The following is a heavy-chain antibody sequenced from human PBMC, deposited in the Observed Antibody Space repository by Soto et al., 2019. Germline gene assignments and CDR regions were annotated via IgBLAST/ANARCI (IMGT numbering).Heavy chain of an antibody. CDR1: GGTFSSYA. D-gene: IGHD5-18*01. CDR3: ARVGGTGGYTYGLDY. J-gene: IGHJ4*02. CDR2: IIPVFGTG. V-gene: IGHV1-69*06. Sequence: QVQLVQSGAEVKKPGSSVKVSCKASGGTFSSYAISWVRQAPGQGLEWIGGIIPVFGTGIYAQKFQGRVTITADKSTNTAYMELSSLRSEDTAVYFCARVGGTGGYTYGLDYWGQGTLVTVSS.